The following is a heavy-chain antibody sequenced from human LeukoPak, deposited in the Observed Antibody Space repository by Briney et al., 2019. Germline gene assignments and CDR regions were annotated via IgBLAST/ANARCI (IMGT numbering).Heavy chain of an antibody. D-gene: IGHD2-15*01. CDR3: AREVPRYCSGGSCLRNAFDI. Sequence: SETLSLTCTVSGGSISSYYWSWIRQPAGKVLEWMGRIYTSGSTNYNPSLKSRVTMSVDTSKNQFSLKLSSVTAADTAVYYCAREVPRYCSGGSCLRNAFDIWGQGTMVTVSS. CDR1: GGSISSYY. CDR2: IYTSGST. V-gene: IGHV4-4*07. J-gene: IGHJ3*02.